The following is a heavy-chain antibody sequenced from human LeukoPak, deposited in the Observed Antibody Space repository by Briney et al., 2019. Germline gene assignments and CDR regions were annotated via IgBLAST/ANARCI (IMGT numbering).Heavy chain of an antibody. D-gene: IGHD6-13*01. V-gene: IGHV4-4*07. J-gene: IGHJ4*02. CDR1: GDSISNYY. Sequence: SETLSLTCTVSGDSISNYYWSWIRQPAGKGLEWIGRIYTSGSTNYNPSLKSRVTMSVDTSKNQFSLKLSSVTAADTAVYYCASSSWYENYFDYWGQGTLVTVSS. CDR3: ASSSWYENYFDY. CDR2: IYTSGST.